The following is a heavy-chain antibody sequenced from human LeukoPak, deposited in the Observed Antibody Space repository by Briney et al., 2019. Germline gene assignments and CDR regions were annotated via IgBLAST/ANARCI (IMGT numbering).Heavy chain of an antibody. CDR2: ISYSGGT. J-gene: IGHJ4*02. CDR1: GGSISNYY. V-gene: IGHV4-59*08. CDR3: ARHESAVGALFY. D-gene: IGHD1-26*01. Sequence: SETPSLTCTVSGGSISNYYWNWIRQPPGKGLEWVGHISYSGGTKYNPSLQSRVTISVDTSRNQFSLNLRSVTAADTAVYYCARHESAVGALFYWGQGTLVTVSS.